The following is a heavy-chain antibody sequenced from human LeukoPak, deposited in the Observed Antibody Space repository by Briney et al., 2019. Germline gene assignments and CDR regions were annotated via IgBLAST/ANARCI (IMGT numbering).Heavy chain of an antibody. CDR3: ARVHVNSGYYFGDAFDI. V-gene: IGHV4-34*01. D-gene: IGHD3-22*01. Sequence: PSETLSLTCGVSGGSFSFYYWSWIRQPPGKGLEWIGEISQSGSTNYNPSLKSRVTISVDTSKNQFSLKLSSVTAADTAIYYCARVHVNSGYYFGDAFDIWGQGTMVTVSS. J-gene: IGHJ3*02. CDR1: GGSFSFYY. CDR2: ISQSGST.